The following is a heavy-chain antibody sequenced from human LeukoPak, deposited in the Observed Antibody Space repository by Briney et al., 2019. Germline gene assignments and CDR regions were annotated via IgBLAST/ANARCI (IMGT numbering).Heavy chain of an antibody. J-gene: IGHJ5*02. CDR1: GYTFTSYG. CDR3: AREYQLLGTVYNYFDP. Sequence: ASVKASCKASGYTFTSYGINWVRQATGQGLEWMGWMNPNSGNTGYAQKFQGRVTMTRNTSISTAYMELTSLRSEDTAVYYCAREYQLLGTVYNYFDPWGQGTLVTVSS. D-gene: IGHD2-2*01. V-gene: IGHV1-8*01. CDR2: MNPNSGNT.